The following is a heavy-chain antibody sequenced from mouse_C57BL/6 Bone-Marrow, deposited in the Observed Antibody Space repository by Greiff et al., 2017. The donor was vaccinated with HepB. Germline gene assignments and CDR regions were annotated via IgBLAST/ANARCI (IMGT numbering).Heavy chain of an antibody. CDR2: IHPNSGST. CDR3: ARWGYDDYFDY. V-gene: IGHV1-64*01. D-gene: IGHD2-2*01. J-gene: IGHJ2*01. Sequence: QVQLQQSGAELVKPGASVKLSCKASGYTFTSYWMHWVKQRPGQGLEWIGMIHPNSGSTNYNEKFKSKATLTVDKSSSTAYMQLSSLTSEDSAVYYCARWGYDDYFDYWGQGTTLTVSS. CDR1: GYTFTSYW.